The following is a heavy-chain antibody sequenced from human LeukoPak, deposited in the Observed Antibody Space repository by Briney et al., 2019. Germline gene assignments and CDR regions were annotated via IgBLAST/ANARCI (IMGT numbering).Heavy chain of an antibody. D-gene: IGHD1-26*01. CDR1: GFTLSKYW. Sequence: GGSLRLSCGDSGFTLSKYWMHWVRQVPGKGLTWVSRINRDGSRIDHAGSVRGRFTISRDNAKNTLYLQMNSLRPEDTAVYYCVRDFVGPDDLWGQGTLVTVSS. CDR2: INRDGSRI. J-gene: IGHJ5*02. V-gene: IGHV3-74*01. CDR3: VRDFVGPDDL.